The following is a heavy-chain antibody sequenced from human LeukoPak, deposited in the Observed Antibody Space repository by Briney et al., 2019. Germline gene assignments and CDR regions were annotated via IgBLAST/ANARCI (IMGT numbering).Heavy chain of an antibody. J-gene: IGHJ4*02. CDR3: ARDPPAVTANTYG. CDR1: GFTVSNNY. D-gene: IGHD5-18*01. V-gene: IGHV3-66*01. CDR2: IYSGGTT. Sequence: PGGSLRLSCAASGFTVSNNYMNWVRQAPGKGLEWVSLIYSGGTTYYADSVKGRFTISRDVSKNTLYLQMNSLRVEDTAVYYCARDPPAVTANTYGWGQGTLVTVSS.